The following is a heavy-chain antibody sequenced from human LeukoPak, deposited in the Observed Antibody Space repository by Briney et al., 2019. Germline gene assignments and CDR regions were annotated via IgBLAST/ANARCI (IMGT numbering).Heavy chain of an antibody. CDR2: ISHSGIT. Sequence: SETLSLTCAVSGDSISSGRNYWTWVRQPPGKGLEWIGYISHSGITYYNSPLKSRVTISVDRSKNHFSLKLTSVTAADTAVYYCTRGGYYGSGVDAFDIWGQGTMVTVSS. CDR3: TRGGYYGSGVDAFDI. V-gene: IGHV4-30-2*01. D-gene: IGHD3-10*01. CDR1: GDSISSGRNY. J-gene: IGHJ3*02.